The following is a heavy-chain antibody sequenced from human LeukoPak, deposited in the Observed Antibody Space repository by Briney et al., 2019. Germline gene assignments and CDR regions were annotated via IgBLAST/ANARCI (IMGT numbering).Heavy chain of an antibody. CDR3: AKVYYDILTGLDY. D-gene: IGHD3-9*01. Sequence: GGSLRLSCAAPGFTFSSYGMHWVRQAPGKGLEWVAVISYDGSNKYYADSVKGRFTISRDNSKNTLYLQMNSLRAEDTAVYYCAKVYYDILTGLDYWGQGTLVTVSS. CDR2: ISYDGSNK. CDR1: GFTFSSYG. V-gene: IGHV3-30*18. J-gene: IGHJ4*02.